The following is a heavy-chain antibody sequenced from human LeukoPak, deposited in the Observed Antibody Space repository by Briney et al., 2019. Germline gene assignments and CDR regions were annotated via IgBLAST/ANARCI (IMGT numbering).Heavy chain of an antibody. CDR1: GGSFSGYY. CDR2: ISGYGGST. Sequence: ETLSLTCAVYGGSFSGYYWSWIRQPPGKGLEWVSAISGYGGSTYYADSVKGRFTISRDNSKNTLYLQMHSLRAEDTAVYYCANDGYWGQGTLVTVSS. CDR3: ANDGY. V-gene: IGHV3-23*01. J-gene: IGHJ4*02.